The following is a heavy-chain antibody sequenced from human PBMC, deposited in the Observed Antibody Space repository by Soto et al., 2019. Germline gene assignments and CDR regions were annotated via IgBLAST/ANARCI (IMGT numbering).Heavy chain of an antibody. CDR2: INHSGST. V-gene: IGHV4-34*01. CDR1: GGSFSGYY. D-gene: IGHD2-15*01. CDR3: ARGGLGYCSGGSCYRTDPFDY. J-gene: IGHJ4*02. Sequence: WETLSLTCAVYGGSFSGYYWSWIRQPPGKGLEWIGEINHSGSTNYNPSLKSRVTISVDTSKNQFSLKLSSVTAADTAVYYCARGGLGYCSGGSCYRTDPFDYWGQGTLVTVSS.